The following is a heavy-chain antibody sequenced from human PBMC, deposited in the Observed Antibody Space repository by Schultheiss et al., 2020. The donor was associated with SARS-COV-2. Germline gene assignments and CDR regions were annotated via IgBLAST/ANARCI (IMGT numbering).Heavy chain of an antibody. CDR2: IYHSGST. CDR3: ARTDWDSGYYYYMDV. Sequence: SQTLSLTCTVSGGSISSYYWSWIRQPPGKGLEWIGSIYHSGSTNYNPSLKSRVTISVDTSKNQFSLKLSSVTAADTAVYYCARTDWDSGYYYYMDVWGKGTTVTVSS. CDR1: GGSISSYY. D-gene: IGHD3-10*01. J-gene: IGHJ6*03. V-gene: IGHV4-59*01.